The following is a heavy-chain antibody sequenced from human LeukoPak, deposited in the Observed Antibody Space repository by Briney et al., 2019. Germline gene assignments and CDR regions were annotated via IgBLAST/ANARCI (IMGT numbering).Heavy chain of an antibody. CDR2: IYNSGST. CDR1: GGSISNYY. J-gene: IGHJ3*02. V-gene: IGHV4-59*08. CDR3: ANCDKCDSSGFGLDAFDM. Sequence: PSETLSLTCTVSGGSISNYYWNWLRQSPGRVLEWIGYIYNSGSTNNNPSLKSRVTISVDTSKNQFSLKVKSVTAADTAVDYCANCDKCDSSGFGLDAFDMWGQGTMVTVSS. D-gene: IGHD3-22*01.